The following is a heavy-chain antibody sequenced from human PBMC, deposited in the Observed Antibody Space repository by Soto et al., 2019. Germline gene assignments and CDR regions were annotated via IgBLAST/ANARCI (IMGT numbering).Heavy chain of an antibody. V-gene: IGHV1-3*04. Sequence: ASVKVSCKASGYPFNKYIMHWVRQAPGQTLEWMGWINTENGNTSYSQKFQGRVTIARDTSASTVYMELSSLRSDDTPVYYCARAANCSSSTGCYSQWFAPWGQGTQVTVAS. CDR2: INTENGNT. CDR1: GYPFNKYI. D-gene: IGHD2-2*02. J-gene: IGHJ5*02. CDR3: ARAANCSSSTGCYSQWFAP.